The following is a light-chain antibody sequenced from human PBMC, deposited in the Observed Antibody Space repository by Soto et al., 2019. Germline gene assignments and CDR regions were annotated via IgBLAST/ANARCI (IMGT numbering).Light chain of an antibody. J-gene: IGKJ4*01. CDR3: QQYGSSPVT. V-gene: IGKV3-15*01. CDR1: QSVSSN. CDR2: GAF. Sequence: EIVTTQSPVTLSVSPGERVTLSCRASQSVSSNLAWYQQKPGQAPSLLIYGAFTRATGIPARFSGTGSGTEFTLTISSLQSEDFAVYYCQQYGSSPVTFGGGTKVDIK.